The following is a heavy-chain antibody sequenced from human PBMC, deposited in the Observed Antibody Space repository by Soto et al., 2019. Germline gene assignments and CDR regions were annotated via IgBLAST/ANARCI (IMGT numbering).Heavy chain of an antibody. J-gene: IGHJ6*02. V-gene: IGHV3-23*01. D-gene: IGHD3-3*01. CDR2: ISGSGGST. CDR3: AKDSGYYDFWSGYPYYYYGMDV. Sequence: GGSLRRSCAASGFTFNSYAMSWVRQAPGKGLEWVSAISGSGGSTYYADSVKGRFTISRDNSKNTLYLQMNSLRAEDTAVYYCAKDSGYYDFWSGYPYYYYGMDVWGQGTTVTVSS. CDR1: GFTFNSYA.